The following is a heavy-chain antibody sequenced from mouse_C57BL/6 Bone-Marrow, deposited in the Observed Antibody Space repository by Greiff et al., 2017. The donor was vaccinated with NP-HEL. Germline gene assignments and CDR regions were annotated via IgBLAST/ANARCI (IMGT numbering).Heavy chain of an antibody. V-gene: IGHV1-4*01. CDR2: INPSSGYT. CDR1: GYTFTSYT. CDR3: ARGRTTVVDYAMDY. J-gene: IGHJ4*01. D-gene: IGHD1-1*01. Sequence: QVQLQQSGAELARPGASVKMSCKASGYTFTSYTMHWVKQRPGQGLEWIGYINPSSGYTKYNQKFKDKATLTADKSSSTAYMQLSSLTSEDSAVYYCARGRTTVVDYAMDYWGQGTSVTVSS.